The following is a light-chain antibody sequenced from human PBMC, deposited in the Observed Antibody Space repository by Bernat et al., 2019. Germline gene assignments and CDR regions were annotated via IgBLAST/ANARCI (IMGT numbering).Light chain of an antibody. CDR3: CSYAGSNTWV. Sequence: QSALTQPASVSGSPGQSVTISCTGTSRDVGSYNLVSGYQQHPGKAPKLLIYEVSKRPSGVSNRFSGSMSGNTASLTISGLQAEDETDYYCSYAGSNTWVFGGGTKLTVL. V-gene: IGLV2-23*02. CDR1: SRDVGSYNL. J-gene: IGLJ3*02. CDR2: EVS.